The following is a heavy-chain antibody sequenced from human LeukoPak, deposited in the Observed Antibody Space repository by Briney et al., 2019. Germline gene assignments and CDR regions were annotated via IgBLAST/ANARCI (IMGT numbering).Heavy chain of an antibody. Sequence: ASVKVSCKASGYSFIHYYIHWVRQTPGQGFEWIGWINPNGGDTRFAQKFQGRVSMTRDTSTTTAYMGLSRLRFDDTALYYCVTDVTSSDAFDIWGQGTVVTVSS. D-gene: IGHD2-2*01. CDR3: VTDVTSSDAFDI. V-gene: IGHV1-2*02. CDR1: GYSFIHYY. J-gene: IGHJ3*02. CDR2: INPNGGDT.